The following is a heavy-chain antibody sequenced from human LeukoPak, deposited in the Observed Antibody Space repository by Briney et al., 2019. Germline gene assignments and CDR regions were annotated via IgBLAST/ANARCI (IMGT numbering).Heavy chain of an antibody. D-gene: IGHD3-9*01. V-gene: IGHV1-46*01. CDR3: AREVQDILTVYPFLDP. Sequence: ASVKVSCKASGYTFTSYFIHWVRQAPGQGPEWVGIVHPSGGSTSYAEKFQGRVTMTSDRSTSTVYMELSSLRSEDTAVYYCAREVQDILTVYPFLDPWGQGTLVTVSS. CDR2: VHPSGGST. CDR1: GYTFTSYF. J-gene: IGHJ5*02.